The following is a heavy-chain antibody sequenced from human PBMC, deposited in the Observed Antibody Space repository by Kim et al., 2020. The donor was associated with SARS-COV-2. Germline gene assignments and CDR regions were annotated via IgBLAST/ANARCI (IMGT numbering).Heavy chain of an antibody. V-gene: IGHV3-21*01. CDR2: ISSSSSYI. Sequence: GGSLRLSCAASGFTFSSYSMNWVRQAPGKGLEWVASISSSSSYIYYADSVKGRFTISRDNAKNSLYLQMNSPRAEDTAVYYCARDLVPAAEPTPNWFDPWGQGTLVTVSS. D-gene: IGHD2-2*01. J-gene: IGHJ5*02. CDR1: GFTFSSYS. CDR3: ARDLVPAAEPTPNWFDP.